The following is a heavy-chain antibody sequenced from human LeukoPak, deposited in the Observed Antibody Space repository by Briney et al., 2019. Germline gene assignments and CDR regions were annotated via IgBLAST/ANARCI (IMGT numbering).Heavy chain of an antibody. D-gene: IGHD6-13*01. V-gene: IGHV1-2*02. J-gene: IGHJ4*02. Sequence: ASVKVSCKASGYTFTGYYMHWVRQAPGQGLEWMGWINPNSGGTDYAQKFQGRVTMTRNTSISTAYMELSSLRSEDTAVYYCAGIAAAGNRNFDYWGQGTLVTVSS. CDR2: INPNSGGT. CDR1: GYTFTGYY. CDR3: AGIAAAGNRNFDY.